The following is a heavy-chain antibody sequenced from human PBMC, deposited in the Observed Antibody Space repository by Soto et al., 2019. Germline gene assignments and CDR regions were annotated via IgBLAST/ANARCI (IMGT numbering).Heavy chain of an antibody. CDR1: GFTFSSYA. D-gene: IGHD3-10*01. CDR2: ISGSGGST. Sequence: GGSLRLSCAASGFTFSSYAMSWVRQAPGKGLVWVSAISGSGGSTYYADSVKGRFTISRDNSKNTLYLQMNSLRAEDTAVYYCASIRFGENWVDYWGQGTLVTVSS. V-gene: IGHV3-23*01. J-gene: IGHJ4*02. CDR3: ASIRFGENWVDY.